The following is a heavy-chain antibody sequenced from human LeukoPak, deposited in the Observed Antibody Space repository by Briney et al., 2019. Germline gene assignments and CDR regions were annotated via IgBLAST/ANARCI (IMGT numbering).Heavy chain of an antibody. D-gene: IGHD2-21*02. V-gene: IGHV3-23*01. CDR1: GFTFISYA. J-gene: IGHJ4*02. CDR2: ISGSGGST. CDR3: AKERGDARGKYYFDY. Sequence: GGSLRLSCAASGFTFISYAMSWVRQAPGKGLEWVSAISGSGGSTYYADSVKGRFTISRDNSKNTLYLQMNSLRAEDTAVYYCAKERGDARGKYYFDYWCQGTLVTVSS.